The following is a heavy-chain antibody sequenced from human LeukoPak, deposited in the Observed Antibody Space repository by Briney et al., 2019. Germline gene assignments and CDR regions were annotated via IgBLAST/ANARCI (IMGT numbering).Heavy chain of an antibody. CDR1: GGTFSSYA. D-gene: IGHD6-6*01. CDR2: SSPIFGTA. J-gene: IGHJ3*02. Sequence: SVKVSCKASGGTFSSYAISWGRHAPGQGLEWMGSSSPIFGTANYAQKFQGRVTLPTDESTSTAYIELSRLRSADTAVYYCARRRVDGYSSSSVAFDIWGQGTMVTVSS. V-gene: IGHV1-69*05. CDR3: ARRRVDGYSSSSVAFDI.